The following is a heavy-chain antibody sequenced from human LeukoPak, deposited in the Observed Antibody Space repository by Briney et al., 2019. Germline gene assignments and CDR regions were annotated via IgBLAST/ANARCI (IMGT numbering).Heavy chain of an antibody. V-gene: IGHV3-30*02. CDR2: IRYDGSNK. D-gene: IGHD2-2*01. CDR1: GFTFSSYG. Sequence: GGSLRLSCAASGFTFSSYGMHWVRQAPGKGLEWVAFIRYDGSNKYYADSVKGRFTISRDNSKNTLYLQMNSLRAEDTAVYYCAKDSAVVVPAATDAFDIWGQGTMVTDSS. CDR3: AKDSAVVVPAATDAFDI. J-gene: IGHJ3*02.